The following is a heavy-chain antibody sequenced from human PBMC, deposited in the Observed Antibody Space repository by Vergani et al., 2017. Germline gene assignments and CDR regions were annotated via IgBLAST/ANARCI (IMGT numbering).Heavy chain of an antibody. Sequence: EVQLVESGGGLVQPGGSLRLSCAASGFTFNHYAMHWVRQAPGKGLEWVSGISGSGGSTYYAGSVKGRFTISRDSSKNTLYLQMNSLSGGDTAVYYCARANPRNSGYDYLYYYHAMDVWGQGTTVTVSS. CDR2: ISGSGGST. CDR3: ARANPRNSGYDYLYYYHAMDV. CDR1: GFTFNHYA. V-gene: IGHV3-23*04. J-gene: IGHJ6*02. D-gene: IGHD5-12*01.